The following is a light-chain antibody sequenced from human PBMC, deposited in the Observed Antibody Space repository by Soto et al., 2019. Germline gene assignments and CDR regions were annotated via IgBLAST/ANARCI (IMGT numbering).Light chain of an antibody. V-gene: IGKV3-15*01. CDR3: QQCKRWPLT. J-gene: IGKJ4*01. Sequence: DILMTQSPSFLSASVGERATISCRASQNINTYLAWYQQTAGKAPRLLIHSASTLANGIPARFSGSGSGTEFTLTISSLQSEDLAVYYCQQCKRWPLTFGGGTKVEIK. CDR2: SAS. CDR1: QNINTY.